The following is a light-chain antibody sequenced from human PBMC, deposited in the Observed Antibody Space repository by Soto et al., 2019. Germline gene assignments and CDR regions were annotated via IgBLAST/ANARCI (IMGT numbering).Light chain of an antibody. V-gene: IGLV4-69*01. CDR2: LNSDGSH. CDR3: QTGGTGIHV. J-gene: IGLJ7*01. CDR1: RGHSSYA. Sequence: QLVLTQSPSASASLGASVKLTCTLSRGHSSYAIAWHQQQPEKGPRYLMKLNSDGSHSKGDGIPDRFSGSSSGAERYLTISRLQSEDEADYYCQTGGTGIHVFGGGTQLTVL.